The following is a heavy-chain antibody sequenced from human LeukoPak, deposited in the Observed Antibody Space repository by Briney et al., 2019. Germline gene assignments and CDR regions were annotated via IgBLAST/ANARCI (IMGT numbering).Heavy chain of an antibody. CDR1: DDSVSSSRYY. D-gene: IGHD6-19*01. Sequence: SETLSLTCTVSDDSVSSSRYYWTWIRQPPGKGLEWIGYIYHGSATYNPSLESRVTLSMDTSKNQHSLKMTSVTAANTAVYYCAREGGRQWLVSGALDPWGQGTLVTVSS. V-gene: IGHV4-61*01. J-gene: IGHJ5*02. CDR2: IYHGSA. CDR3: AREGGRQWLVSGALDP.